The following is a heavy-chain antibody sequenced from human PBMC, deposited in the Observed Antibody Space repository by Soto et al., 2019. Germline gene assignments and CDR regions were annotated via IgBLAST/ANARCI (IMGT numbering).Heavy chain of an antibody. V-gene: IGHV1-46*03. CDR3: ARGGVIAAAGRYYYYYYMDV. Sequence: ASVKVSCKASGYTFTSYAMHWVRQAPGQGLEWMGIINPSGGSTSYAQKFQGRVTMTRDTSTSTVYMELSSLRSEDTAVYYCARGGVIAAAGRYYYYYYMDVWGKGTTVTVSS. CDR1: GYTFTSYA. J-gene: IGHJ6*03. D-gene: IGHD6-13*01. CDR2: INPSGGST.